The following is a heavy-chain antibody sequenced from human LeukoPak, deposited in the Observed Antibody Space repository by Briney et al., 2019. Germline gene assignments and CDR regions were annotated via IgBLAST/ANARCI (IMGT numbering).Heavy chain of an antibody. CDR2: ISSSGSTI. J-gene: IGHJ4*02. Sequence: SGGSLRLSCAASGFTFSDYYMSWIRQAPGEGLEWVSYISSSGSTIYYADSVKGRFTTSRDNAKNSLYLQMNSLRAEDTAVYYCARVRMDYGSGSPADYWGQGTLVTVSS. D-gene: IGHD3-10*01. CDR1: GFTFSDYY. V-gene: IGHV3-11*01. CDR3: ARVRMDYGSGSPADY.